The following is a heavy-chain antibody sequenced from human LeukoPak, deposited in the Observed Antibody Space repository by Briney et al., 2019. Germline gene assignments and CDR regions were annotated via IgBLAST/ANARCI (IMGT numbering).Heavy chain of an antibody. CDR3: ARRSGLDY. Sequence: PGGSLRLSCAASGFTFSIYWMSWVRQAPGKGLEWVANIKQDGSEKYYVDSVKGRFTISRDNAKNSLYLQMNSLRAEDTAVYYCARRSGLDYWGQGTLVTVSS. CDR2: IKQDGSEK. V-gene: IGHV3-7*01. CDR1: GFTFSIYW. J-gene: IGHJ4*02. D-gene: IGHD6-19*01.